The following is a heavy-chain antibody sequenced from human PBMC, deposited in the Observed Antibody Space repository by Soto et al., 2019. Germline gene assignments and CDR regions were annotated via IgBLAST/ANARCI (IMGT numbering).Heavy chain of an antibody. Sequence: TLSLTCAVSGYSISTGFNWAWIRQPPGKGLEWIGSIYHSGSTYYNLSLKSRVTISSDASKNQISLKLSSVTAADTALYYCARDWGTGSYQLDSWGQGTLVTVSS. CDR2: IYHSGST. CDR3: ARDWGTGSYQLDS. D-gene: IGHD2-2*01. V-gene: IGHV4-38-2*02. J-gene: IGHJ4*02. CDR1: GYSISTGFN.